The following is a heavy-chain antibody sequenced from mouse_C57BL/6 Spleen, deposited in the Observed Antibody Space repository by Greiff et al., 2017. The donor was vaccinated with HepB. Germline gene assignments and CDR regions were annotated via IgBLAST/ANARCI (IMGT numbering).Heavy chain of an antibody. J-gene: IGHJ4*01. CDR1: GFTFSDYY. D-gene: IGHD2-2*01. Sequence: EVKLMESGGGLVQPGGSLKLSCAASGFTFSDYYMYWVRQTPEKRLEWVAYISNGGGSTYYPDTVKGRFTISRDNAKNTLYLQMSRLKSEDTAMYYCARRGGLRRGAMDYWGQGTSVTVSS. V-gene: IGHV5-12*01. CDR2: ISNGGGST. CDR3: ARRGGLRRGAMDY.